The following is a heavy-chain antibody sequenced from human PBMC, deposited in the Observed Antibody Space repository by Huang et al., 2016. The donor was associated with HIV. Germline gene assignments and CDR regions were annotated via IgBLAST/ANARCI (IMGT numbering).Heavy chain of an antibody. J-gene: IGHJ4*02. CDR3: AKDGADEEWDIDY. CDR1: GFSFSTYG. CDR2: ISYDGSNK. V-gene: IGHV3-30*18. Sequence: VQLVESGGGVVQPGRSLRLACAASGFSFSTYGLHWVRPAPVKGLEWVAVISYDGSNKYYAHSVKGRFTISRDTSENKVYLQMNSLRHEDTAVYYCAKDGADEEWDIDYWGQGTLVTVSS. D-gene: IGHD1-26*01.